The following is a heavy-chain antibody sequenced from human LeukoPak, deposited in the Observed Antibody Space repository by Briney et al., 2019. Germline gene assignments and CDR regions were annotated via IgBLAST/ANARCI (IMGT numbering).Heavy chain of an antibody. Sequence: GGSLRLSCAASGFTFSSYGMYWVRQAPGKGLEWVSVIGYDGSNKYYADSVKGRFTISRDNSKNTLYLQMNSLRAEDTAVYYCARSGGYYYYYYYMDVWGKGTTVTVSS. V-gene: IGHV3-33*01. CDR2: IGYDGSNK. CDR3: ARSGGYYYYYYYMDV. J-gene: IGHJ6*03. D-gene: IGHD2-15*01. CDR1: GFTFSSYG.